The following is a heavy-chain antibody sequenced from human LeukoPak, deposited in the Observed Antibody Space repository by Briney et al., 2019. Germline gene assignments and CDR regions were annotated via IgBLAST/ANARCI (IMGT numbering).Heavy chain of an antibody. Sequence: ASVKVSCKASGYTFTGYYMHWVRQAPGQGLEWMGWINPNSGGTNYAQKFQGRVTVTRDTSISTAYMELSSLRSEDTAVYYCARGVEMATIDAFDIWGQGTMVTVSS. CDR2: INPNSGGT. J-gene: IGHJ3*02. CDR3: ARGVEMATIDAFDI. D-gene: IGHD5-24*01. CDR1: GYTFTGYY. V-gene: IGHV1-2*02.